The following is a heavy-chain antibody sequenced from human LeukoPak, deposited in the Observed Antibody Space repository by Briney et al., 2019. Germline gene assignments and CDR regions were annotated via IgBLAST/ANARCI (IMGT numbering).Heavy chain of an antibody. D-gene: IGHD6-6*01. V-gene: IGHV4-34*01. Sequence: SETLSLTCAVYGGSFSGYHWSWIRQPPGKGLEWIGEINHSGSTNYNPSLKSRVTISVDTSKNQFSLKLSSVTAADTAVYYCARDNQSLGWQLVGFDYWGQGTLVTVSS. CDR3: ARDNQSLGWQLVGFDY. CDR2: INHSGST. CDR1: GGSFSGYH. J-gene: IGHJ4*02.